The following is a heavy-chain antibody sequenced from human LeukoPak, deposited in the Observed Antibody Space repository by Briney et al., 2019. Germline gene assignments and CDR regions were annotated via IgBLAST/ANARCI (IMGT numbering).Heavy chain of an antibody. CDR3: ARHVPSGLRIVVVTSDWYFDL. CDR2: IYYSGST. CDR1: GGSISSSSYY. J-gene: IGHJ2*01. V-gene: IGHV4-39*01. D-gene: IGHD2-21*02. Sequence: SETLSLTCTVTGGSISSSSYYWGWIRQPPGKGLEWIGDIYYSGSTNYNPSLKSRVTVSVDTSRNQFSLKLSSVTAADTAVYYCARHVPSGLRIVVVTSDWYFDLWGRGTLVTVSS.